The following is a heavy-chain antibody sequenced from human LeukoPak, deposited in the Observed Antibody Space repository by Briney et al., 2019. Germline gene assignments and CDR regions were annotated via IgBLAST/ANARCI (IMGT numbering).Heavy chain of an antibody. CDR1: GYTFTSYG. D-gene: IGHD6-19*01. V-gene: IGHV1-18*01. CDR2: ISAYDGNT. Sequence: ASVKVSCKASGYTFTSYGISWVRQAPGQGLEWMGWISAYDGNTDYEQKLQDRLTMTTDTSTNTAYMELRSLRSDDTAVYYCARADLGYSSGWYYFDCWGQGTLVTVSS. CDR3: ARADLGYSSGWYYFDC. J-gene: IGHJ4*02.